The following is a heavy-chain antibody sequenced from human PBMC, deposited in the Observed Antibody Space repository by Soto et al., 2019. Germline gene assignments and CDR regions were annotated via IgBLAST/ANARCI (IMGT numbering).Heavy chain of an antibody. V-gene: IGHV3-23*01. Sequence: GGSLRLSCAASGFTFSSYAMSWVRQAPGKGLEWVSAISGSGGSTYYADSVKGRFTISRDNSKNTLYLQMNSLRAEDTAVYYCAPQGGGRSSTSWWYFNYWGQGTLVTVSS. CDR2: ISGSGGST. J-gene: IGHJ4*02. CDR1: GFTFSSYA. CDR3: APQGGGRSSTSWWYFNY. D-gene: IGHD2-2*01.